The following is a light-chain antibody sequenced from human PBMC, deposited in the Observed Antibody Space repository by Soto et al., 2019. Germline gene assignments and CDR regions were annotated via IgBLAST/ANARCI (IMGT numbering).Light chain of an antibody. CDR3: QQYGSSPRIT. J-gene: IGKJ5*01. V-gene: IGKV3-20*01. CDR1: QSVSSY. Sequence: EIVLTQSPGTLSLSPGERVTLSCRASQSVSSYLAWYQQKPGQAPRLLIYGASSRATGIPDRFSGSGSVTDFTLTISRLEPEDFAVYYCQQYGSSPRITFGQGTRLEIK. CDR2: GAS.